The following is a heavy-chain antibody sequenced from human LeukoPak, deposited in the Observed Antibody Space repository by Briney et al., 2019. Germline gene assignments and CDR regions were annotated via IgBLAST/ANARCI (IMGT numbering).Heavy chain of an antibody. Sequence: PSQTLSLTCAVSGGSISSGGYSWSWIRQPPGKGLEWIGYIYHSGSTYYNPSLKSRVTISVDRSKNQFSLKLSSVTAADTAVYYCARERGHIRRGVIRFFDYWGQGTLVTVSS. CDR2: IYHSGST. V-gene: IGHV4-30-2*01. D-gene: IGHD3-10*01. CDR1: GGSISSGGYS. J-gene: IGHJ4*02. CDR3: ARERGHIRRGVIRFFDY.